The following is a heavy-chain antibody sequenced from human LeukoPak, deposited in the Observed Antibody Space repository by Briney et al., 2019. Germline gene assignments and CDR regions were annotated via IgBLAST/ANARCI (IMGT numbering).Heavy chain of an antibody. D-gene: IGHD6-6*01. J-gene: IGHJ4*02. CDR1: GGSISSYY. V-gene: IGHV4-59*08. CDR3: ARSEGPSTWDY. Sequence: PSETLSLTCSVSGGSISSYYWSWIRQPPGKGLEWIGYIYYSGSTNYNPSLKSRVTISVDTSKNQFSLKLSSVTAADTAVYYCARSEGPSTWDYWGQGTLVTVSS. CDR2: IYYSGST.